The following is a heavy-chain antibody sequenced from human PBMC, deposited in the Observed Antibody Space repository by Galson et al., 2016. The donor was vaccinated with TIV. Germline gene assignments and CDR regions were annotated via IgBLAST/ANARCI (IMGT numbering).Heavy chain of an antibody. D-gene: IGHD1-1*01. CDR1: GFTFRSYP. V-gene: IGHV3-30-3*01. CDR3: AKEVERRLHY. J-gene: IGHJ4*02. CDR2: VSYDGSYK. Sequence: SLRLSCADTGFTFRSYPMHWVRQAPGKGLEWVAVVSYDGSYKYYADSVKDRFTISRDNSKNTLYLQMNSLRAEDTAVYYCAKEVERRLHYWGQGTLVTVSA.